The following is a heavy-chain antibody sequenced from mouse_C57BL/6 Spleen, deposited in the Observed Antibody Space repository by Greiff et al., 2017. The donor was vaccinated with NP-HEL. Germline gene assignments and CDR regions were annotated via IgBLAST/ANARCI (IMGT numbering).Heavy chain of an antibody. Sequence: QVQLKESGAELVRPGASVTLSCKASGYTFTDYEMHWVKQTPVHGLEWIGAIDPETGGTAYNQKFKGKAILTADKSSSTAYMELRSLTSEDSAVYYCTNYGSSYFDYWGQGTTLTVSS. CDR3: TNYGSSYFDY. V-gene: IGHV1-15*01. CDR1: GYTFTDYE. D-gene: IGHD1-1*01. CDR2: IDPETGGT. J-gene: IGHJ2*01.